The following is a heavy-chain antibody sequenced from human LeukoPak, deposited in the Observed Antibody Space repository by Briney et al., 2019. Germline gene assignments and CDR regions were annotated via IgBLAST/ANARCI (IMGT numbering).Heavy chain of an antibody. CDR3: ARGLEDRISIFGVVKFYYFDF. D-gene: IGHD3-3*01. CDR1: GGSFSNYY. Sequence: SETLSLTCAVYGGSFSNYYWTWLRQPPGKGLEWGGEIDHSGSSHYNPSLKSPVTISVDTSKNPLSLKLSSVTAADTAVYYCARGLEDRISIFGVVKFYYFDFWGQGTLVTVSS. V-gene: IGHV4-34*01. J-gene: IGHJ4*02. CDR2: IDHSGSS.